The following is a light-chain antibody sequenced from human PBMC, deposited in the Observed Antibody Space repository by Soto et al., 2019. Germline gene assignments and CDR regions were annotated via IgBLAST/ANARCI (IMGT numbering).Light chain of an antibody. V-gene: IGKV3-20*01. CDR2: GAS. CDR3: QQYGSSGT. J-gene: IGKJ1*01. Sequence: EIVMTQPPLSLPVTPGEPASISCRSSQSLLHSDDGNTYLAWYQQKPGQAPRLLISGASSRAADIPDRFSGSGSGTDFTLTISRLEPEDFAVYYCQQYGSSGTFGQGTKV. CDR1: QSLLHSDDGNTY.